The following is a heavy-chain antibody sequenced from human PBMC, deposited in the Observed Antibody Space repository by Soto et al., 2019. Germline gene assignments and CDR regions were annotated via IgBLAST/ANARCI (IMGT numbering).Heavy chain of an antibody. D-gene: IGHD2-21*02. Sequence: QVQLVQSGAEVKKPGSSVKVSCKASGGTFSSYAISWVRQAPGQGLEWMGGIIPIFGTANYAQKFQGRVTITADESTSTAYMELSSLRSDDTAVYYCAASTATPDYYYYGMDVWGRGTTVTVSS. CDR2: IIPIFGTA. V-gene: IGHV1-69*12. CDR3: AASTATPDYYYYGMDV. CDR1: GGTFSSYA. J-gene: IGHJ6*02.